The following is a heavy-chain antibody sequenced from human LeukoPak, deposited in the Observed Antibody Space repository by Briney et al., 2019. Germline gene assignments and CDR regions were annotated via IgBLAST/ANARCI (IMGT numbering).Heavy chain of an antibody. D-gene: IGHD5-18*01. J-gene: IGHJ3*02. V-gene: IGHV3-21*01. CDR1: GFTFSSYS. Sequence: PGGSLRLSCAASGFTFSSYSMNWVRQAPEKGLEWVSSISSSSYIYYADSVKGRFTISRDNAKNSLYLQMNSLRAEDTAVYYCARDSVTHDAFDIWGQGTMVTVSS. CDR3: ARDSVTHDAFDI. CDR2: ISSSSYI.